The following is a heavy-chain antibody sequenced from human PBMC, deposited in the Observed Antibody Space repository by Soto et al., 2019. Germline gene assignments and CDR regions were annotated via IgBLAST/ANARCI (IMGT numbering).Heavy chain of an antibody. Sequence: QVRLQVSGPGLVEPSGTLSLTCAVSGDSVSSSSCWSWVRQAPGKGLEWIGEIYHSGTFNYNPSLASRVVVSVDKSTNQLSLNLKSVTAADTAVYYCVRPVPAATWQYSGMDVWGQGTTVTVSS. J-gene: IGHJ6*02. CDR1: GDSVSSSSC. CDR2: IYHSGTF. V-gene: IGHV4-4*02. CDR3: VRPVPAATWQYSGMDV. D-gene: IGHD2-2*01.